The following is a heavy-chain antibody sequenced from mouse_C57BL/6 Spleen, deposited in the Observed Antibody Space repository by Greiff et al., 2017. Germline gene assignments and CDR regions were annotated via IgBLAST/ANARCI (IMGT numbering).Heavy chain of an antibody. Sequence: QVQLQQPGAELVRPGSSVKLSCKASGYTFTSYWMHWVKQRPIQGLEWIGNIDPSDSETHYNQKFKDKATLTVDKSSSTAYMQLSSLTSEDSAVYYCAREGGYSNYHVGFAYWGQGTLVTVSA. CDR2: IDPSDSET. J-gene: IGHJ3*01. CDR3: AREGGYSNYHVGFAY. D-gene: IGHD2-5*01. CDR1: GYTFTSYW. V-gene: IGHV1-52*01.